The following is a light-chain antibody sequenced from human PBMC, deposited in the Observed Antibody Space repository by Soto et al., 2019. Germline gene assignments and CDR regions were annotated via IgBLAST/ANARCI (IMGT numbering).Light chain of an antibody. CDR1: QSVSSSY. CDR2: GAS. Sequence: EIVLTQSPGTLSLSPGERATLSCRASQSVSSSYLAWYQQKPGQAPRLLIYGASSRATGLPDRFNGSGSGTDFTIPISSQEPEDFAVYYCQQYGNSPPYTFGQGTKLEIK. V-gene: IGKV3-20*01. J-gene: IGKJ2*01. CDR3: QQYGNSPPYT.